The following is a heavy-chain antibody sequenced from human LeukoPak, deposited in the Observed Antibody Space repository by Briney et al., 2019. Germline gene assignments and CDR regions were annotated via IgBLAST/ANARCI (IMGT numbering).Heavy chain of an antibody. J-gene: IGHJ4*02. CDR2: INWNGGST. V-gene: IGHV3-20*04. CDR3: ARDGYYDYVWGSYRLFDY. D-gene: IGHD3-16*02. CDR1: GFTFDDYG. Sequence: PGGSLRLSCAASGFTFDDYGVSWLRQAPGKGLEWVSGINWNGGSTGYADSVKGRFNISRDNAKKSLYLQMNSLRAEDTALYYCARDGYYDYVWGSYRLFDYWGQGTLVTVSS.